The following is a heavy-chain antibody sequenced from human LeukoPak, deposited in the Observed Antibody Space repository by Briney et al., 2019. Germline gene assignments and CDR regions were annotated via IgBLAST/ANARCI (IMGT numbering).Heavy chain of an antibody. CDR1: GFTFSNYG. CDR3: ARGDSSGWYLVDY. Sequence: GGSLRLSCAASGFTFSNYGMHWVRQAPGKGLEWVAFIRYDGSNKYYGDSVKGRFTISRDNAKNSLYLQMNSLRAEDTAVYYRARGDSSGWYLVDYWGQGTLVTVSS. J-gene: IGHJ4*02. D-gene: IGHD6-19*01. CDR2: IRYDGSNK. V-gene: IGHV3-30*02.